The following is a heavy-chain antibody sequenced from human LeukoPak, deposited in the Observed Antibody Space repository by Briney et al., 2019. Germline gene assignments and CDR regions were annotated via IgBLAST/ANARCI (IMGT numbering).Heavy chain of an antibody. J-gene: IGHJ4*02. V-gene: IGHV3-30*02. CDR3: AKAFVWYYFDY. CDR1: GFTFSSYG. CDR2: IRYGGSNK. D-gene: IGHD2-21*01. Sequence: GGSLRLSCAASGFTFSSYGMHWVRQAPGKGLEWVAFIRYGGSNKYYADSVKDRFTISRDNSKNTLYLQMNSLRAEDTAVYYCAKAFVWYYFDYWGQGVLGTVSS.